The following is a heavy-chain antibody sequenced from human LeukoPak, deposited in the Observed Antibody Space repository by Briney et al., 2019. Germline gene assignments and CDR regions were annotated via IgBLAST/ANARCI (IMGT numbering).Heavy chain of an antibody. Sequence: PGGSLRLSCAASGFTFSSYAMSWVRQAPGKGLEWVSTVSGNGGITYYADSMKGRFTISRDNSKNTLFLQMNSLRGGDTAVYYCAKDPVYGSGQSHPSDYWGQGTLVTVSS. CDR2: VSGNGGIT. V-gene: IGHV3-23*01. CDR3: AKDPVYGSGQSHPSDY. D-gene: IGHD2-15*01. CDR1: GFTFSSYA. J-gene: IGHJ4*02.